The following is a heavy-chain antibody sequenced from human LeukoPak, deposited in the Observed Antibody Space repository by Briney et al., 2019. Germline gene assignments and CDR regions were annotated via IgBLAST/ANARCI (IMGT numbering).Heavy chain of an antibody. CDR1: VYMFTDYF. V-gene: IGHV1-2*02. CDR2: FNPKSGDK. Sequence: ASVKVSCKASVYMFTDYFMHWVRQAPGQGPEWMGWFNPKSGDKNYAQQFQGRVTMTRDTSINTAYMEMSGLTSDDTAVYYCARAQLLTAPAGTFADNWGQGTLVTVSS. CDR3: ARAQLLTAPAGTFADN. J-gene: IGHJ4*02. D-gene: IGHD6-13*01.